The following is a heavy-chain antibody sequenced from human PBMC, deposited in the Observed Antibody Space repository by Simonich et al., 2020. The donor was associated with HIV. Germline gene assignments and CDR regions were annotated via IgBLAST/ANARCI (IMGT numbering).Heavy chain of an antibody. V-gene: IGHV1-69*10. J-gene: IGHJ4*02. CDR1: GGTFSSYG. D-gene: IGHD3-10*01. Sequence: QVHLMQSGAEVKKPGSSVKVSCKASGGTFSSYGINWVRQAPGQGLEWMGGIIPIIDITNYAQKFQGRVTITADKSTSTAYMELSSLRSDDTAVYYCARGTMVKYWGQGTLVTVSS. CDR2: IIPIIDIT. CDR3: ARGTMVKY.